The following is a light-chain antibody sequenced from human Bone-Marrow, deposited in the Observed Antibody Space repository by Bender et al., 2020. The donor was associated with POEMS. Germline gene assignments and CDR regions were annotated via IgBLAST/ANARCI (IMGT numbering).Light chain of an antibody. V-gene: IGLV1-44*01. Sequence: QSVLTQPPSASGAPGQRVTISCSGSTSDIGTNSLFWYQQFPGAAPKLLIFRNIQRPSGVPDRFSGSKSGTSASLAISGLQSEDEADYDCATWDDSLNGPVFGGGTKLTV. J-gene: IGLJ2*01. CDR3: ATWDDSLNGPV. CDR1: TSDIGTNS. CDR2: RNI.